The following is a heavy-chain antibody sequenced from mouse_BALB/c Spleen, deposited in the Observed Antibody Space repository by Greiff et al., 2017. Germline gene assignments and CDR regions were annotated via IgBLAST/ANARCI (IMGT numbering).Heavy chain of an antibody. V-gene: IGHV14-3*02. CDR3: ARVYRYDGWFAY. Sequence: VQLKESGAELVKPGASVKLSCTASGFNIKDTYMHWVKQRPEQGLEWIGRIDPANGNTKYDPKFQGKATITADTSSNTAYLQLSSLTSEDTAVYYCARVYRYDGWFAYWGQGTLVTVSA. CDR2: IDPANGNT. CDR1: GFNIKDTY. D-gene: IGHD2-14*01. J-gene: IGHJ3*01.